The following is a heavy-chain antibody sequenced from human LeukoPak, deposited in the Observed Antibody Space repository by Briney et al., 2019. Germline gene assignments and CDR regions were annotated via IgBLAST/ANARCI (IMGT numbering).Heavy chain of an antibody. CDR3: ARLVSYDFWSGTNAGYYFDY. V-gene: IGHV5-51*01. D-gene: IGHD3-3*01. Sequence: GESLKISCKGSGYSFTSYWIGWVRQMPGKGLEWMGIIYPGDSDTRYSPSFQGQVTISADKSISTAYLQWSSLKASDTAMYYCARLVSYDFWSGTNAGYYFDYWGQGTLVTVSS. CDR2: IYPGDSDT. CDR1: GYSFTSYW. J-gene: IGHJ4*02.